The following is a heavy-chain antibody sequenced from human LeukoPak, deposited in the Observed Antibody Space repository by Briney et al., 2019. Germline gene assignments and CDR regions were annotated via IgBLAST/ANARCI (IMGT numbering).Heavy chain of an antibody. CDR1: GFTFSDYY. J-gene: IGHJ4*02. Sequence: GGSLRLSCAASGFTFSDYYMSWIRQAPGKGLEWVSYISSSGSTIYYADSVKGRFTISRDNAKNSLYLQMNSLRAEDTAVYYCARVKYSGSYPPDYWGQGTLVTVSS. CDR2: ISSSGSTI. CDR3: ARVKYSGSYPPDY. V-gene: IGHV3-11*04. D-gene: IGHD1-26*01.